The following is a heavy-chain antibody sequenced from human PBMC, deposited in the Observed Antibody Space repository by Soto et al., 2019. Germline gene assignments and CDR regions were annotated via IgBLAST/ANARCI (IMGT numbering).Heavy chain of an antibody. D-gene: IGHD3-3*01. CDR2: ISGSGGRT. V-gene: IGHV3-23*01. J-gene: IGHJ5*01. CDR3: AKDQNYDFWSADWYDS. CDR1: GFTFSSYA. Sequence: EVQLLEAGGGLVQPGGSLRLSCAASGFTFSSYAMSWVRQAPGKGLEWVSAISGSGGRTYYADSVEGRFTISRDNSKNTLYLQLKSLRAEDTAVYYCAKDQNYDFWSADWYDSWGQGTLVTVSS.